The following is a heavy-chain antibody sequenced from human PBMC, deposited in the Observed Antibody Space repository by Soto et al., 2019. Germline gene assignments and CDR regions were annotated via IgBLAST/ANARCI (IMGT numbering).Heavy chain of an antibody. Sequence: QVQLVESGGGVVQPGRSLRLSCAASGFTFSSYGMHWVRQAPGKGLEWVAVISYDGSNKYYADSVKGRFTISRDNSKNTLYLQMNSLRAEDTAVYYCAKSLSEAWLDDFDIWGQGTMVTVSS. D-gene: IGHD6-19*01. CDR1: GFTFSSYG. V-gene: IGHV3-30*18. CDR3: AKSLSEAWLDDFDI. J-gene: IGHJ3*02. CDR2: ISYDGSNK.